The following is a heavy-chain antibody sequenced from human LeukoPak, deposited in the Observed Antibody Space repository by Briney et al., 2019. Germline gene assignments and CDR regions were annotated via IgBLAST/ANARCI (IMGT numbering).Heavy chain of an antibody. CDR2: INTNTGNP. V-gene: IGHV7-4-1*02. D-gene: IGHD5-18*01. CDR1: GYTFTSYY. J-gene: IGHJ4*02. Sequence: ASVTVSCKASGYTFTSYYMHWVRQAPGQGLEWMGWINTNTGNPSYAQAFFTGRYVFSSDTSASTAYLQINGLKADDTAVYYCGRDPKLGIRGYTYGYIDHWGQGTLLTVAS. CDR3: GRDPKLGIRGYTYGYIDH.